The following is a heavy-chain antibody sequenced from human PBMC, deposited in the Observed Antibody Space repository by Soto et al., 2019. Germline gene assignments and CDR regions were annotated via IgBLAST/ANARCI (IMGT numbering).Heavy chain of an antibody. D-gene: IGHD3-10*01. CDR1: GGSISSSSYY. CDR2: IYYSGST. CDR3: ARTRDYYGSGTQVNWFDP. J-gene: IGHJ5*02. Sequence: SETLSLTCTVSGGSISSSSYYWGWIRQPPGKGLEWIGSIYYSGSTYYNPSLKSRVTISVDTSKNQFSLKLSSVTAADTAVYYCARTRDYYGSGTQVNWFDPWGQGTLVTVSS. V-gene: IGHV4-39*07.